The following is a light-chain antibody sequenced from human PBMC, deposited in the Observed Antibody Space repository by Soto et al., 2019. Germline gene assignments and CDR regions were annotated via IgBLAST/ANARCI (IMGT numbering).Light chain of an antibody. CDR1: QSISSW. Sequence: DIQMTQSPSTLSASVGDRVTITCRASQSISSWLAWYQQKPGKAPKLLIYKASSLESGVPSRFSGSGSGTEFTLTISRLEPEDSAIYYCQKRNIWPPVTFGQGTRLEIK. CDR2: KAS. V-gene: IGKV1-5*03. CDR3: QKRNIWPPVT. J-gene: IGKJ5*01.